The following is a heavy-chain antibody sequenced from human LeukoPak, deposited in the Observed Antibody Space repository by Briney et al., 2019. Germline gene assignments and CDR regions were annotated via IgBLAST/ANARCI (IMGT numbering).Heavy chain of an antibody. CDR1: GFTFSSYD. CDR2: IGTAGDT. CDR3: ARGRGYCSGGSCYPQIDY. V-gene: IGHV3-13*01. D-gene: IGHD2-15*01. J-gene: IGHJ4*02. Sequence: GGSLRLSCAASGFTFSSYDMHWVRQATGKGLEWVSAIGTAGDTYYPGSVKGRFTISRENAKNSLYLQMNSLRAGDTAVYYCARGRGYCSGGSCYPQIDYWGQGTLVTVSS.